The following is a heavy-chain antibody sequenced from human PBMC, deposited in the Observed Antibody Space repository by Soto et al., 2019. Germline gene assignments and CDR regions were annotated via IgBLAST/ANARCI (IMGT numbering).Heavy chain of an antibody. CDR1: GFTFSDHY. Sequence: GGSLRLSWAASGFTFSDHYMDWVRQAPGKGLEWVGRTRNKANSYTTEYAASVKGRFTISRDDSKNSLYLQMNSLKTEDTAVYYCARGFTYCGGDCYLDYWGQGTLVTVSS. V-gene: IGHV3-72*01. CDR3: ARGFTYCGGDCYLDY. J-gene: IGHJ4*02. D-gene: IGHD2-21*02. CDR2: TRNKANSYTT.